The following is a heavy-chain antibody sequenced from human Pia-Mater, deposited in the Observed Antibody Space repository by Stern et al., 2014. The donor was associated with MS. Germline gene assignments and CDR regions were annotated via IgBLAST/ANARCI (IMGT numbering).Heavy chain of an antibody. Sequence: QVQLQESGPGLVKPSQTLSITCTVSGGSISSGGYYWSWIRQHPGKGLEWIGYINYSGSTYYNPSLKSRGTISVDTSKNQFSLKLSSVTAADTAVYYCARGGGVWLNSGMDVWGQGTTVTVSS. D-gene: IGHD5-12*01. CDR3: ARGGGVWLNSGMDV. V-gene: IGHV4-31*03. CDR1: GGSISSGGYY. J-gene: IGHJ6*02. CDR2: INYSGST.